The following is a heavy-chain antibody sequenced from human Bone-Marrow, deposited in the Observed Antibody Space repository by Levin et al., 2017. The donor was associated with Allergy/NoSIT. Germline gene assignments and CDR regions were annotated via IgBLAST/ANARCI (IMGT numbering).Heavy chain of an antibody. CDR1: GFIFDSFG. J-gene: IGHJ6*02. Sequence: LSLTCAASGFIFDSFGMHWVRQTPGKGLEWLAVISYDGTDKYYADSVRGRFTISRDNSQNTLTLQMNSLRPEDTAIYYCAKVAVYGSGSYYNDYKCFGMDVWGQGTTVAVSS. V-gene: IGHV3-33*05. CDR3: AKVAVYGSGSYYNDYKCFGMDV. CDR2: ISYDGTDK. D-gene: IGHD3-10*01.